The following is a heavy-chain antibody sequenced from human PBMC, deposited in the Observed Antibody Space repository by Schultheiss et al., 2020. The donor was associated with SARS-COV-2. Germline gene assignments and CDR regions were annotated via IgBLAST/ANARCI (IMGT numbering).Heavy chain of an antibody. CDR2: IFSNDEK. Sequence: SGPTLVKPTETLTLTCTVSGFSLSNARMGVSWIRQPPGKALEWLAHIFSNDEKSYSTSLKSRLTISKDTSKSQVVLTMTNMDPVDTATYYCARTLYYDFWSGYWGRYNWFDPWGQGTLVTVSS. CDR1: GFSLSNARMG. V-gene: IGHV2-26*01. J-gene: IGHJ5*02. D-gene: IGHD3-3*01. CDR3: ARTLYYDFWSGYWGRYNWFDP.